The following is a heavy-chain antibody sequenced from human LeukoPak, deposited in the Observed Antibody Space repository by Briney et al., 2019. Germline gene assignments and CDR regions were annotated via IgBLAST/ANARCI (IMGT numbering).Heavy chain of an antibody. V-gene: IGHV4-59*01. CDR1: GGSISSYY. D-gene: IGHD3-22*01. CDR3: ARAQGCYDRYCPDY. J-gene: IGHJ4*02. Sequence: ASETLSLTCTVSGGSISSYYWSWIRQPPGKGLEWIGYIYYSGSTNYNPSLKSRVTISVDTSKNQFSLKLSSVTAADTAVYYCARAQGCYDRYCPDYWGQGTLVTVSS. CDR2: IYYSGST.